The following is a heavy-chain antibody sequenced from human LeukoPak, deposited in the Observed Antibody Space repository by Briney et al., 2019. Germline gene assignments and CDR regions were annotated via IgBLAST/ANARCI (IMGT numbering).Heavy chain of an antibody. V-gene: IGHV4-34*01. D-gene: IGHD6-13*01. CDR3: ARVGQQLVLYYFDY. Sequence: PSETLSLTCGVYDDSFSNFYWSWIRQPPGKGLEWIGEINHSGMTNYNPSLKSRVSISLDTSKKQFSLKLSSVTAADTAVYYCARVGQQLVLYYFDYWGQGTLVTVSS. CDR2: INHSGMT. CDR1: DDSFSNFY. J-gene: IGHJ4*02.